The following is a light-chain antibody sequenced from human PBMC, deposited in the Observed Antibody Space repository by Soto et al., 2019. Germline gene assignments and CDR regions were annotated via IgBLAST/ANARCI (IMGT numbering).Light chain of an antibody. CDR2: DAS. CDR1: QSVSSY. CDR3: QQRSNWPLT. Sequence: EIVFTQSPATLSASTGERASLSCRASQSVSSYLAWYQHKPGQAPRLLIYDASNRATGIPARFSGSGSGTDFTLTISSLEPEDFAVYYCQQRSNWPLTFGRGTKVDIK. J-gene: IGKJ4*01. V-gene: IGKV3-11*01.